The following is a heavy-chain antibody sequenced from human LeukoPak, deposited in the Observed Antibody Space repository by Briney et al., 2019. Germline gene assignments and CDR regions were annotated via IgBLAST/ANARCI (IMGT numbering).Heavy chain of an antibody. CDR2: FDPEDGET. CDR3: ATDPSYYYDSRNWFDP. J-gene: IGHJ5*02. D-gene: IGHD3-22*01. V-gene: IGHV1-24*01. CDR1: GYTLTELS. Sequence: ASVKVSCKVSGYTLTELSMHWVRQAPGKGLEWMGGFDPEDGETIYAQKFQGRVTMTEDTSTDTAYMELSSLRSEDTAVYHCATDPSYYYDSRNWFDPWGQGTLVTVSS.